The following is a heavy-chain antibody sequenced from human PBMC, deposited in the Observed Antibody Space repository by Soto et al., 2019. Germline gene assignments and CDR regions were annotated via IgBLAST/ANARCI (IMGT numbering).Heavy chain of an antibody. CDR3: AREVRDTAVADFDY. D-gene: IGHD5-18*01. Sequence: EVQLVESGGGLVQPGGSLRLSCAASGFTFSSYSMNWVRQAPGKGLEWLSYISSSISTMHYADSVKGRFTISRDNAKNSRYLPINSLRDEDTAVYYCAREVRDTAVADFDYWGQGTLVTVSS. CDR1: GFTFSSYS. J-gene: IGHJ4*02. V-gene: IGHV3-48*02. CDR2: ISSSISTM.